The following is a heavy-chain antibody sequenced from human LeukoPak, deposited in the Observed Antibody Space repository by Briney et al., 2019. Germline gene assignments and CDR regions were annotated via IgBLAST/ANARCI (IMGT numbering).Heavy chain of an antibody. CDR2: ISFDGSTK. CDR3: TRVGFAVTTHCYYYMDV. Sequence: PGGSLRLSWAASGFTFSTYGMHWVRQAPGKGLEWVAVISFDGSTKYYADSVKGRFTISRDDSKSIAYLQMNSLKTEDTAVYYCTRVGFAVTTHCYYYMDVWGKGTTVTISS. V-gene: IGHV3-30*03. J-gene: IGHJ6*03. CDR1: GFTFSTYG. D-gene: IGHD4-17*01.